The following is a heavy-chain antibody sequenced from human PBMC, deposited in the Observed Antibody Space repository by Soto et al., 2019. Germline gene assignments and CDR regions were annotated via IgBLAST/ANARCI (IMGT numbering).Heavy chain of an antibody. CDR2: TIPIFGTS. Sequence: QVQLVQSGAEVKKPGSSVKVSCKASGGTFSSYAISWVRQAPGQGLEWMGGTIPIFGTSNYAQKFQGRVTITADESTTTAYMELSSLSSEDTAVYYVARELRAYYYYGMDVWGQGTPVTVSS. J-gene: IGHJ6*02. V-gene: IGHV1-69*01. CDR1: GGTFSSYA. CDR3: ARELRAYYYYGMDV.